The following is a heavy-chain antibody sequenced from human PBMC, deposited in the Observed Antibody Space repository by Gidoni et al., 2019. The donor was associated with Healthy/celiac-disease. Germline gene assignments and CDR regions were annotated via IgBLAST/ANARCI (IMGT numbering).Heavy chain of an antibody. D-gene: IGHD2-15*01. V-gene: IGHV3-9*01. J-gene: IGHJ6*02. CDR2: ISWNSGSI. Sequence: EVQLVESGGGLVQPGRSLRLSCAASGFTFDDYAMHWVRQAPGKGLEWVSGISWNSGSIGYADSVKGRFTISRDNAKNSLYLQMNSLRAEDTALYYCARTYCSGGSCYSYYYYGMDVWGQGTTVTVSS. CDR3: ARTYCSGGSCYSYYYYGMDV. CDR1: GFTFDDYA.